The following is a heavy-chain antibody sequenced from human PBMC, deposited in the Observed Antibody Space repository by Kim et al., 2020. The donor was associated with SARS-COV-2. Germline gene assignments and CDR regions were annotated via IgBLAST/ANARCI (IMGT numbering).Heavy chain of an antibody. J-gene: IGHJ5*02. D-gene: IGHD6-13*01. CDR2: IYYSGST. Sequence: SETLSLTCTVSGGSISSSSYYWGWIRQPPGKGLEWIGSIYYSGSTYYNPSLKSRVTISVDTSKNQFSLKLSSVTAADTAVYYCARHHSGSSWWAPPNWFDPWGQGTLVTVSS. V-gene: IGHV4-39*01. CDR1: GGSISSSSYY. CDR3: ARHHSGSSWWAPPNWFDP.